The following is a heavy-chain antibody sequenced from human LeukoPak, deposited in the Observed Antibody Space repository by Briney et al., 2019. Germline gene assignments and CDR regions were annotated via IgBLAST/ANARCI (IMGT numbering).Heavy chain of an antibody. D-gene: IGHD1-26*01. CDR3: ARGGGSYPGYFQH. CDR2: ISYDGSNK. Sequence: GRSLRLSCAASGFTFSSYAMHWVRQAPGKGLEWVAVISYDGSNKYYADSVKGRFTISRDNAKNSLYLQMNSLRAEDTAVYYCARGGGSYPGYFQHWGQGTLVTVSS. V-gene: IGHV3-30-3*01. CDR1: GFTFSSYA. J-gene: IGHJ1*01.